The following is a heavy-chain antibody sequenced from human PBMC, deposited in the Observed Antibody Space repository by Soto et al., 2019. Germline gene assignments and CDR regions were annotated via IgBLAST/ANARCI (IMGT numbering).Heavy chain of an antibody. CDR3: ARAGGAARSSFDY. J-gene: IGHJ4*02. D-gene: IGHD6-6*01. V-gene: IGHV1-46*01. CDR2: INPRGGST. CDR1: GYTFTSYY. Sequence: ASVKVSCKASGYTFTSYYMHWVRQAPGQGLEWMGIINPRGGSTSYAQKFQGRGTMTRDTSTSTVYMELSSLRSEDTAVYYCARAGGAARSSFDYWGQGTLVTVSS.